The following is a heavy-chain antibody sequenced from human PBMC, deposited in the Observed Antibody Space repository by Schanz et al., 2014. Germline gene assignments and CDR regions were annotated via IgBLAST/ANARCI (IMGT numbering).Heavy chain of an antibody. Sequence: QVQLVESGGGLVKPGGSLRLSCTASGFTFSDYYMTWIRQAPGKGLEWVSYVSSNNIYTKYADSVRGRFTISRDNAKSSLFLQMKGLRAEDTAVYYCARGPDYGSGSYSSYWGQGTLVTVSS. J-gene: IGHJ4*02. V-gene: IGHV3-11*06. CDR3: ARGPDYGSGSYSSY. D-gene: IGHD3-10*01. CDR2: VSSNNIYT. CDR1: GFTFSDYY.